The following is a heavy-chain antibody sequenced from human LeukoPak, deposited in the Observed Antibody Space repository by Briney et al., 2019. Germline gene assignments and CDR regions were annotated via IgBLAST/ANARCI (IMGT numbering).Heavy chain of an antibody. CDR2: IYYSGST. J-gene: IGHJ1*01. CDR3: AREYWGWDTAMPYFQH. CDR1: NDSIHSYY. V-gene: IGHV4-59*01. Sequence: SETLSLTCTVSNDSIHSYYWGWIRQPAGKGLEWIGYIYYSGSTNYNPSLKSRVTISVDTSKNQFSLKLSSVTAADTAVYYCAREYWGWDTAMPYFQHWGQGTLVTVSS. D-gene: IGHD5-18*01.